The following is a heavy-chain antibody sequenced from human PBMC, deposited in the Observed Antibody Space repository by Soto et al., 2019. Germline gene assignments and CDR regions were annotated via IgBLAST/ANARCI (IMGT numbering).Heavy chain of an antibody. CDR1: GFTFSTSA. CDR3: AREGPRPYYYYGMDV. Sequence: SVKVSCKTSGFTFSTSAVHWVRQARGHRLQWIGWIDVGSGNANYAQMLQERVTISRDMSTSTAYMELSSLRSDDTAVYYCAREGPRPYYYYGMDVWGQGTTVTVSS. V-gene: IGHV1-58*01. CDR2: IDVGSGNA. J-gene: IGHJ6*02.